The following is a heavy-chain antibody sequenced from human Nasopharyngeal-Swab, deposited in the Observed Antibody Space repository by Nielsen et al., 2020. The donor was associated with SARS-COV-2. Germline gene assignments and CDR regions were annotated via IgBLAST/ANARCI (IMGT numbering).Heavy chain of an antibody. CDR3: ARDQRSYFDY. CDR2: IYSGGST. Sequence: LSLTCAASGFTVSSNYMSWVRQAPGKGLEWVSVIYSGGSTYYADSVKGRFTISRHNSKNTLYLQMNSPRAEDTAVYYCARDQRSYFDYWGQGTLVTVSS. J-gene: IGHJ4*02. V-gene: IGHV3-53*04. CDR1: GFTVSSNY.